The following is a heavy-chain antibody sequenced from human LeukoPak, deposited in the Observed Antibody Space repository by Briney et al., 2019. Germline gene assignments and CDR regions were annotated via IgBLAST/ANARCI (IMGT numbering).Heavy chain of an antibody. CDR2: INSDGSTT. Sequence: PGGSLRLSCGASGFTFSSYWMHWVRQAPGKGLVWISRINSDGSTTSYADSVKGRFTISRDNAKNTLYLQMNSLRAEDTAVYYCARGNYYGQDYWGQGTLVTVYS. CDR3: ARGNYYGQDY. D-gene: IGHD3-10*01. J-gene: IGHJ4*02. CDR1: GFTFSSYW. V-gene: IGHV3-74*01.